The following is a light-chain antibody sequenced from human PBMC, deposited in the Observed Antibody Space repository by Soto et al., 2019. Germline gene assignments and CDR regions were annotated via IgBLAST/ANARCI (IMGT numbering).Light chain of an antibody. V-gene: IGKV1-27*01. Sequence: DIQMTQSPSSLSASVGDRVIITCRASEDISNYLAWYQQKPGKVPKLLIYGAYTLQSGVPSRFSGSGSGTDFTLTISSLQTEDVETYYCQNYNRAPWTFGQGTKVESK. CDR3: QNYNRAPWT. J-gene: IGKJ1*01. CDR2: GAY. CDR1: EDISNY.